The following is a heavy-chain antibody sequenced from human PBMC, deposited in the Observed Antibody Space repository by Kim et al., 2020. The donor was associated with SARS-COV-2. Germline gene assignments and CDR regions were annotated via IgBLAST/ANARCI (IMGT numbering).Heavy chain of an antibody. Sequence: ADSVKGRFTISRDNAKTTLYLQMNSLRADDTAVYYCARRTLSGSYYYFDHWGQGTLVTVSS. V-gene: IGHV3-74*01. CDR3: ARRTLSGSYYYFDH. D-gene: IGHD1-26*01. J-gene: IGHJ4*02.